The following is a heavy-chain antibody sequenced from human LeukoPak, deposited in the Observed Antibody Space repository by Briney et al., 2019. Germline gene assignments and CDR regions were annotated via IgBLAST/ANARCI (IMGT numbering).Heavy chain of an antibody. Sequence: GGSLRLSCAASGFTFSSYSMNWVRQAPGKGLEWVSSISSSSSYIYYADSVKGRFTISRDNAKNSLYLQMNSLRAEDTAVYYCARPKAVAGNAGFDYWGQGTLVTVSS. V-gene: IGHV3-21*01. CDR1: GFTFSSYS. J-gene: IGHJ4*02. CDR3: ARPKAVAGNAGFDY. CDR2: ISSSSSYI. D-gene: IGHD6-19*01.